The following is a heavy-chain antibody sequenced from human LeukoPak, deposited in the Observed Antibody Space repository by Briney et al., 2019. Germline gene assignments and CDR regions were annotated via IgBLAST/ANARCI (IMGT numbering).Heavy chain of an antibody. Sequence: SVKVSCKACGGIFRSHGVSWVRQAPGQGPQWMGGIVPVFKTTSYAQKFQGRLSLSIDDSTNTAYMDLTRLTSDDTAVYFCARARSTVVNDAFDIWGKGTMVTVSS. CDR1: GGIFRSHG. V-gene: IGHV1-69*05. CDR2: IVPVFKTT. J-gene: IGHJ3*02. CDR3: ARARSTVVNDAFDI. D-gene: IGHD4-23*01.